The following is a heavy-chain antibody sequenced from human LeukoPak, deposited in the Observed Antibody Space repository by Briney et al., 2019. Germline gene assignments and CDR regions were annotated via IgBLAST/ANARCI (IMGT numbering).Heavy chain of an antibody. Sequence: ASVKVSCKASGYTFTSYGISWVRQAPGQGLEWMGWISAYNGNTNYAQKLQGRVTMTTDTSTSTAYMELRSLRSDDTAVYYCASVLLWFGEPWFDPWGQGTLVTVSS. CDR3: ASVLLWFGEPWFDP. CDR1: GYTFTSYG. V-gene: IGHV1-18*01. D-gene: IGHD3-10*01. J-gene: IGHJ5*02. CDR2: ISAYNGNT.